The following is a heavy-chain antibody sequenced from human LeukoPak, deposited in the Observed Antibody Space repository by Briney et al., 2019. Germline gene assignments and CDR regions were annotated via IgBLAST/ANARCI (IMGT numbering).Heavy chain of an antibody. D-gene: IGHD6-13*01. Sequence: SETLSLTCTVSGGSISSYYWSWIRQPPGKGLEWIGYIYYSGSTNYNPSLKSRVTISVDTSKNQFSLKLSSVTAADTAVYYCARSKQQLVLFDWGQEPWSPSPQ. CDR1: GGSISSYY. CDR3: ARSKQQLVLFD. J-gene: IGHJ4*01. CDR2: IYYSGST. V-gene: IGHV4-59*01.